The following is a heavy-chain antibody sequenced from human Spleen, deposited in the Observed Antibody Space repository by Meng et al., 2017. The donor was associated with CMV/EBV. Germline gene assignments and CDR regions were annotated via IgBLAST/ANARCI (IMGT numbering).Heavy chain of an antibody. CDR1: GYLFISYA. V-gene: IGHV7-4-1*02. CDR3: ARGGVVPYTSGSY. Sequence: QLQLVQSGPEVKKPGASVKVSCTASGYLFISYAIHWVRQAPGQGLEWMGWINTNTGNPTYAQGFTGRFVFSLDTSVSTAYLQISSLKAEDTAMYYCARGGVVPYTSGSYWGQGTLVTVSS. J-gene: IGHJ4*02. D-gene: IGHD6-19*01. CDR2: INTNTGNP.